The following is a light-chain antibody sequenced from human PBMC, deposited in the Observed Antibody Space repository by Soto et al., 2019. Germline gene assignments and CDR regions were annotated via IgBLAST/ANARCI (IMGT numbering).Light chain of an antibody. CDR2: VAS. CDR1: QSINSN. V-gene: IGKV3-15*01. J-gene: IGKJ4*01. Sequence: EIVMTQSPATLSVSPGERVTLSCRASQSINSNLAWYQQKPGQTPNLLIYVASTRATGIPARFSGSGSGTEFTLTISRLQSEDFAIYYCQQYNACPLTFGGGTKVEFK. CDR3: QQYNACPLT.